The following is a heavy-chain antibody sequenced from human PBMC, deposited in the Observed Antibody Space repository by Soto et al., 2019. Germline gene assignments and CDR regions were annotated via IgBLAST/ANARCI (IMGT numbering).Heavy chain of an antibody. CDR3: AALPALPFLTWLPAYLVY. D-gene: IGHD3-3*02. Sequence: SVTVACKTSGFMLTSSSVQWVRPARGQRLEWIGWLVVGSGNTHYAQNFQERVTLTRDMSTGTAYMELSSLRSEDTAVYYCAALPALPFLTWLPAYLVYWGPGTLLTVSS. V-gene: IGHV1-58*01. CDR2: LVVGSGNT. CDR1: GFMLTSSS. J-gene: IGHJ4*02.